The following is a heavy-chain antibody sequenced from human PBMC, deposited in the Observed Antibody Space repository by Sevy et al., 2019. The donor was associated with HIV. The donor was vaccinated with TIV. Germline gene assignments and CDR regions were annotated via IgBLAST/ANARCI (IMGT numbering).Heavy chain of an antibody. D-gene: IGHD4-17*01. CDR2: ISWNSGSI. Sequence: GGSLRLSCAASGFSFDDYAMHWVRQTPGKGLEWVSGISWNSGSIAYAHSVKGRFTISRDNAKNSLYLQMNSLRAEDTALYYCAKGYGDYLSGGHDYWGQGTLVTVSS. CDR1: GFSFDDYA. J-gene: IGHJ4*02. V-gene: IGHV3-9*01. CDR3: AKGYGDYLSGGHDY.